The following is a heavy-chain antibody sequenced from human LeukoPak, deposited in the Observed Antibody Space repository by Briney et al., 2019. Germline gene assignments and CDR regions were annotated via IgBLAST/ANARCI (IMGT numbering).Heavy chain of an antibody. J-gene: IGHJ4*02. Sequence: GGSLRLPCAASGFTFSSYSMNWVRQAPGKGLEWVSYISNSGNYIYYGDSVKGRFTISRDNAKNSLYLQMNSLRAEDTAVYYCAGGLAYSGYVWGQGTLVTVSS. CDR3: AGGLAYSGYV. CDR1: GFTFSSYS. V-gene: IGHV3-21*01. CDR2: ISNSGNYI. D-gene: IGHD5-12*01.